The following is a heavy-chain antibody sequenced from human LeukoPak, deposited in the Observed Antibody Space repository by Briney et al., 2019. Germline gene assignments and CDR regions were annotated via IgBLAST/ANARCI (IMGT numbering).Heavy chain of an antibody. Sequence: SETLSLTCTVSGDSIGSGSYYWSWIRQHPGKGLEWIGYISYIESTYYNPSLKSRVSISVDTSKKNFSLKLTSVTPADTAVYYCARGVCSGGSCYPSDYYYYGMDVWGQGTTVTVSS. V-gene: IGHV4-31*03. CDR1: GDSIGSGSYY. CDR2: ISYIEST. J-gene: IGHJ6*02. D-gene: IGHD2-15*01. CDR3: ARGVCSGGSCYPSDYYYYGMDV.